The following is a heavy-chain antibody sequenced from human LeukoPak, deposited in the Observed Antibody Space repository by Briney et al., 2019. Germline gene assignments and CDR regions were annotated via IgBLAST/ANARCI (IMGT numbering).Heavy chain of an antibody. Sequence: GGSLRLSCAASGFTFSSYEMNWVRQAPGKGLEWVSYITSSGSTIYYADSVKGRFTTSRDNAKNSLYLQMNSLRAEDTAVYYCAREDSSGWYRYWGQGTLVTVSS. V-gene: IGHV3-48*03. CDR3: AREDSSGWYRY. J-gene: IGHJ4*02. CDR1: GFTFSSYE. D-gene: IGHD6-19*01. CDR2: ITSSGSTI.